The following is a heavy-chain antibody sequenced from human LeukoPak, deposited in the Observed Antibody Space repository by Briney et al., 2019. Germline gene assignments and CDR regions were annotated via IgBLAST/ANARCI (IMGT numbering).Heavy chain of an antibody. V-gene: IGHV3-30*18. D-gene: IGHD4-23*01. J-gene: IGHJ4*02. Sequence: GGSLRLSCAASGFTFGSYGMHWVRQAPGKGLEWVAVISYDGSNKYYADSVKGRFTISRDNSKNTLYLQMNSLRAEDTAVYYCAKERWISKRYYFDYWGQGTLVTVSS. CDR2: ISYDGSNK. CDR3: AKERWISKRYYFDY. CDR1: GFTFGSYG.